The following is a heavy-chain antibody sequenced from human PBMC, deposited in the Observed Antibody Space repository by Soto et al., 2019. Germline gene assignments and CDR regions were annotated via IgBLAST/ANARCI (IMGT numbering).Heavy chain of an antibody. CDR2: IFSSGST. CDR1: GGSINTFY. J-gene: IGHJ4*02. CDR3: AREGSYSAYNFAHGIQLWSFDF. Sequence: SETLSLTCTVSGGSINTFYWSWVRQPAGKGLEWIGRIFSSGSTSFDPSLESRVAMSVDTSKNHFSLNLSSVTAADMAVYYCAREGSYSAYNFAHGIQLWSFDFWGQGALVTVSS. V-gene: IGHV4-4*07. D-gene: IGHD5-12*01.